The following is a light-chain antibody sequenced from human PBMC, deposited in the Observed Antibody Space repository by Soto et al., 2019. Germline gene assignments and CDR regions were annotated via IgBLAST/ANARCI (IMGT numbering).Light chain of an antibody. Sequence: DIPMTQSPPPLSASVGDRITITCRPSQDITNYLNWYQQKPGIAPNLLIFDASRVQGGVPSNFSSSRSGTNFTLTNRSRQTGDSATSDCQQTYNIPWTCGPGTKVEIK. V-gene: IGKV1-39*01. CDR2: DAS. CDR1: QDITNY. J-gene: IGKJ1*01. CDR3: QQTYNIPWT.